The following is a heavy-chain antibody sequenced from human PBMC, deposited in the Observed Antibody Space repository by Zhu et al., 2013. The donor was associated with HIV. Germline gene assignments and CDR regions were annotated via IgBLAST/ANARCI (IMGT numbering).Heavy chain of an antibody. D-gene: IGHD2-21*02. J-gene: IGHJ2*01. CDR3: ARDTARAPGRYWYFDL. CDR2: ISAYTGKT. V-gene: IGHV1-18*01. Sequence: QVRLVQSGLEVKKPGASVKVSCRASDYTFTNFGVSWVRQAPGQGLEWVGWISAYTGKTDSGQKFQGRLTMTTDTSTTTAYMELSSLRSEDTAMYYCARDTARAPGRYWYFDLWGRGTLVTVSS. CDR1: DYTFTNFG.